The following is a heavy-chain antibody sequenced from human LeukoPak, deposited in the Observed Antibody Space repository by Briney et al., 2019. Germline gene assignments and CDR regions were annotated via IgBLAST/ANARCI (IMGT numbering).Heavy chain of an antibody. J-gene: IGHJ3*02. Sequence: GASVKVSCEASGYTFTSYGISWVRQAPGQGLEWMGWISAYNGNTNYAQKLQGRVTMTTDTSTSTAYMELRSLRSEDTAVYYCVLAGTGSHAFDIWGQGTMVTVSS. CDR3: VLAGTGSHAFDI. D-gene: IGHD6-13*01. CDR1: GYTFTSYG. CDR2: ISAYNGNT. V-gene: IGHV1-18*01.